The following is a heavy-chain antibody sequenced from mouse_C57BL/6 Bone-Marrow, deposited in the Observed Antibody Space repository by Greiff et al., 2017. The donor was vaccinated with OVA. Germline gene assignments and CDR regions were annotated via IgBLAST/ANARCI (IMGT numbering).Heavy chain of an antibody. CDR3: ARQVLRYFDV. V-gene: IGHV5-15*04. D-gene: IGHD1-1*01. Sequence: EVMLVESGGGLVQPGGSLNLSCAASGFTFSDYGMAWVRQAPRKGPEWVAFISNLAYSIYYADTVTGRFTISRENAKNTLYLEMSSLRSEDTAMYYCARQVLRYFDVWGTGTTVTVSS. CDR2: ISNLAYSI. CDR1: GFTFSDYG. J-gene: IGHJ1*03.